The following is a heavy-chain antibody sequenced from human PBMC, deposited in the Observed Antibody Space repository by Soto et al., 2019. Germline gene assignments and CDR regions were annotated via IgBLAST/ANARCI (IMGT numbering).Heavy chain of an antibody. Sequence: GGSLRLSCAASGFTFSSYSMNWVRQAPGKGLEWVSYISSSRSTICYADSVKGRFTISRDNAKNSLYLQMNSLRAEDTAVYYCARDIRQWLVLNYFDYWGQGTLVTVSS. V-gene: IGHV3-48*01. CDR2: ISSSRSTI. CDR3: ARDIRQWLVLNYFDY. J-gene: IGHJ4*02. CDR1: GFTFSSYS. D-gene: IGHD6-19*01.